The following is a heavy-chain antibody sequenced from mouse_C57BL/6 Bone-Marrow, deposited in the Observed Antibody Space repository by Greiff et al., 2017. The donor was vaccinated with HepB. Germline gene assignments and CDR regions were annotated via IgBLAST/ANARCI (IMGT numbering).Heavy chain of an antibody. CDR2: ISSGGDYI. J-gene: IGHJ1*03. CDR1: GFTFSSYA. D-gene: IGHD1-1*01. V-gene: IGHV5-9-1*02. CDR3: TRDQGYGSSYGYWYFDV. Sequence: EVQGVESGEGLVKPGGSLKLSCAASGFTFSSYAMSWVRQTPEKRLEWVAYISSGGDYIDYADTVKGRFTISRDNARNTLYLQMSSLKSEDTAMYYCTRDQGYGSSYGYWYFDVWGTGTTVTVSS.